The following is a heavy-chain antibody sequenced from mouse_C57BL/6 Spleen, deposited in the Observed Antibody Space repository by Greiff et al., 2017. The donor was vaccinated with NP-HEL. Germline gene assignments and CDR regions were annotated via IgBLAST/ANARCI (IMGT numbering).Heavy chain of an antibody. Sequence: QVQLQQSGAELVRPGASVTLSCKASGYTFTDYEMHWVKQTPVHGLEWIGAIDPETGGTAYNQKFKGKAILTADKSSSTAYMELRSLTSEDSAVYYCTRYYCGSSTYAYWGKGTLVTVAA. CDR2: IDPETGGT. CDR1: GYTFTDYE. CDR3: TRYYCGSSTYAY. J-gene: IGHJ3*01. V-gene: IGHV1-15*01. D-gene: IGHD1-1*01.